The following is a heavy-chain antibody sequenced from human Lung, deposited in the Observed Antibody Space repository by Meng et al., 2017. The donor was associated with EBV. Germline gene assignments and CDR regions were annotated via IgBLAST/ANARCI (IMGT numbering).Heavy chain of an antibody. J-gene: IGHJ4*02. D-gene: IGHD2-15*01. V-gene: IGHV1-18*01. CDR2: FVSNVDT. CDR1: GYTFASYG. Sequence: QVPLLQSGAEVKKPGASVRVSCEASGYTFASYGISGLRQAPGQGLEWMGWFVSNVDTYSAQKFQGRVTMTTDTHTSTAFMELRSLRSDDTAVYYCASGTPGRSYCDYWGQGTLVTVSS. CDR3: ASGTPGRSYCDY.